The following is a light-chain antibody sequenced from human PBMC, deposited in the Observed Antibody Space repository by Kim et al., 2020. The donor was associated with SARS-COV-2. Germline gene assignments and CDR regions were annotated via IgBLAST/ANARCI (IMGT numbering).Light chain of an antibody. Sequence: SSELTQYPAVSVALGQTVRITCQGDSLRSYYATWYQQKPGQAPKVVIYGKDDRPSGVPDRFSGSSSGNTAYLTITGTQAGDEADYYCNSRDSNAYVVFCG. CDR2: GKD. CDR1: SLRSYY. V-gene: IGLV3-19*01. J-gene: IGLJ2*01. CDR3: NSRDSNAYVV.